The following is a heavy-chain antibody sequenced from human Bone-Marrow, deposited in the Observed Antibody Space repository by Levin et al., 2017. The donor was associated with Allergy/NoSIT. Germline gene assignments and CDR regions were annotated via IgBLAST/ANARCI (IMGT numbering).Heavy chain of an antibody. CDR1: GFTFSRYG. D-gene: IGHD3-16*01. Sequence: PGGSLRLSCAASGFTFSRYGMHWVRQAPGKGLDWVAVISYVGDKQYYADSVEGRFSISRDNSKNTLYLQMNSLRVEDTALYYCAKDRDYYGGPDFWGRGTPVTVSS. V-gene: IGHV3-30*18. CDR2: ISYVGDKQ. CDR3: AKDRDYYGGPDF. J-gene: IGHJ4*02.